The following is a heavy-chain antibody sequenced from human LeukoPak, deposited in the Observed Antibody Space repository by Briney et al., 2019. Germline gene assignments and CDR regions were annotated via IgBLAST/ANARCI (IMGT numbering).Heavy chain of an antibody. D-gene: IGHD2-21*02. CDR3: ARVGDPKYKYYYYYMDV. J-gene: IGHJ6*03. V-gene: IGHV4-61*02. CDR1: GGSISSGSYY. CDR2: IYTSGST. Sequence: PSETLSLTCTVSGGSISSGSYYWSWIRQPAGKGLEWIGRIYTSGSTNYNPSLKSRVTISVDTSKNQFSLKLSSVTAADTAVYYCARVGDPKYKYYYYYMDVWGKGTTVTVSS.